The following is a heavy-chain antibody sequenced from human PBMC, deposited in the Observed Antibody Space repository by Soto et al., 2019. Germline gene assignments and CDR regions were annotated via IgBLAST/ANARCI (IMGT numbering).Heavy chain of an antibody. V-gene: IGHV3-23*01. Sequence: TGGSLRLSCAASGFTFSSYAMSWVRQAPGKGLEWVSAISGSGGSTYYADSVKGRFTISRDNSKNTLYLQMNSLRAEDTAVYYCAKIPCSGGSCYSDYWGQGTLVTVSS. D-gene: IGHD2-15*01. CDR2: ISGSGGST. CDR1: GFTFSSYA. CDR3: AKIPCSGGSCYSDY. J-gene: IGHJ4*02.